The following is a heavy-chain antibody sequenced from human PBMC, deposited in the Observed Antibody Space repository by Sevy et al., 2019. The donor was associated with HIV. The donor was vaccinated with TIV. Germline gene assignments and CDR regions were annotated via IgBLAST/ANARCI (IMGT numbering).Heavy chain of an antibody. J-gene: IGHJ6*02. V-gene: IGHV3-30*18. D-gene: IGHD3-9*01. CDR2: ISYDGSNK. CDR1: GLTLSSCG. Sequence: GGSLRLSCAASGLTLSSCGMHWARQALGKGLEWVAVISYDGSNKYYAESVKGRFTISRDTSKNTLYLQMNSLRAEDTAVYYCAKDFTGFYGMDVWGQGTTVTVSS. CDR3: AKDFTGFYGMDV.